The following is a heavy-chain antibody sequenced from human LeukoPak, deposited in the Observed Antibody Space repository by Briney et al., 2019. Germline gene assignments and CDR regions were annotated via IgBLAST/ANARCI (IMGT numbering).Heavy chain of an antibody. CDR2: IIPILGIA. Sequence: ASVKVSCKASGGTFSSYAISWVRQAPGQGLEWMGRIIPILGIANYAQKFQGRVTITADKSTSTAYMELSSLRSEDTAAYYCARDKRLAAAGPLGYYYYGMDVWGQGTTVTVSS. V-gene: IGHV1-69*04. D-gene: IGHD6-13*01. J-gene: IGHJ6*02. CDR3: ARDKRLAAAGPLGYYYYGMDV. CDR1: GGTFSSYA.